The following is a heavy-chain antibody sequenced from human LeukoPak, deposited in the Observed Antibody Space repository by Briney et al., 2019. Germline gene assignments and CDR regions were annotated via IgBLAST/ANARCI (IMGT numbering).Heavy chain of an antibody. CDR1: GGSISGYY. Sequence: PSETLSLTCTVSGGSISGYYWSWIRQPPGKGLEWIGYIYYSGSTNYNPSLKSRVTISVDTSKNQFSLKLSSVTAADTAVYYCARLIAAAGTIVDYWGQGTLVTVSS. CDR3: ARLIAAAGTIVDY. CDR2: IYYSGST. D-gene: IGHD6-13*01. V-gene: IGHV4-59*12. J-gene: IGHJ4*02.